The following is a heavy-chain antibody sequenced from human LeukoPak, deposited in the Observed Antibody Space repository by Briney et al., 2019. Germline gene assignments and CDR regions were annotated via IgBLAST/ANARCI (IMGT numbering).Heavy chain of an antibody. CDR3: ARGGSYDILTGYYVNWFDP. CDR2: IYYSGNT. V-gene: IGHV4-61*01. CDR1: SGSISRGNYY. D-gene: IGHD3-9*01. J-gene: IGHJ5*02. Sequence: SQTLSLTCTVSSGSISRGNYYWSWIRQPPGKGLEWIGYIYYSGNTNYNPSLKSRVTVSVDTSKNQFSLKLSSVTAADTAVYYCARGGSYDILTGYYVNWFDPWGQGTLVTVSS.